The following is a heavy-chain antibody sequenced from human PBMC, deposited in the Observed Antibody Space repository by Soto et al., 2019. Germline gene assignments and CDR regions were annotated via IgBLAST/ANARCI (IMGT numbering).Heavy chain of an antibody. J-gene: IGHJ5*02. D-gene: IGHD3-3*01. V-gene: IGHV4-59*01. CDR1: GGSISSYY. CDR2: IYYSGST. CDR3: ARGRYDFWSGYQHNWFDP. Sequence: SETLSLTCTVSGGSISSYYWSWIRQPPGKGLEWIGYIYYSGSTNYNPSLKSRVTISVDTSKNQFSLKLSSVTAADTAVYYCARGRYDFWSGYQHNWFDPWGQGTLVTVSS.